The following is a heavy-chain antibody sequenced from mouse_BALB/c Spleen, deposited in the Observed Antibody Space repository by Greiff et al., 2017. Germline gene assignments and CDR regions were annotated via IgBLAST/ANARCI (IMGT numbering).Heavy chain of an antibody. CDR2: ISSGGSYT. V-gene: IGHV5-6*01. D-gene: IGHD1-2*01. Sequence: EVHLVESGGDLVKPGGSLKLSCAASGFTFSSYGMSWVRQTPDKRLEWVATISSGGSYTYYPDSVKGRFTISRDNAKNTLYLQMSSLKSEDTAMYYCAREEITTASDYWGQGTTLTVSS. J-gene: IGHJ2*01. CDR1: GFTFSSYG. CDR3: AREEITTASDY.